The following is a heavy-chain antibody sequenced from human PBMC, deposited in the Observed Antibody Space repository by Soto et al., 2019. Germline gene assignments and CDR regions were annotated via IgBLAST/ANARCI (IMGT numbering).Heavy chain of an antibody. D-gene: IGHD6-13*01. Sequence: QVQLQESGPGLVKPSQTLSLTCTVSGGSISSGGYYWSWIRQHPGKGLEWIGYIYYSGSTYYNPSLKSRVTISVDTSKNQFSLKLSSVSAADTAVYYCASRVSTAAGYYRAHWYFDLWGRGTLVTVSS. CDR1: GGSISSGGYY. V-gene: IGHV4-31*03. CDR2: IYYSGST. CDR3: ASRVSTAAGYYRAHWYFDL. J-gene: IGHJ2*01.